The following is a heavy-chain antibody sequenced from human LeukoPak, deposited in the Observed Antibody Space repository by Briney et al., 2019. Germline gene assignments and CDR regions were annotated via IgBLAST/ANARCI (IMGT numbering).Heavy chain of an antibody. CDR3: AREPRVGFSRSFGY. J-gene: IGHJ4*02. Sequence: ASVKVSCKASGYIFTDYYMHWVRQAPGQELGWMGRINPNSGGTNYAQKFQGRVTMTRDTSISTAYMELSRLRSDDTAVYYCAREPRVGFSRSFGYWGQGTLVTVSS. D-gene: IGHD2-2*01. V-gene: IGHV1-2*06. CDR1: GYIFTDYY. CDR2: INPNSGGT.